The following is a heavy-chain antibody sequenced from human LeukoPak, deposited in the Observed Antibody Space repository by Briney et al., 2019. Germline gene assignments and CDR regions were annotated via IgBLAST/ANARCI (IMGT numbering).Heavy chain of an antibody. CDR1: GFTFSSYA. CDR2: ISGSGGST. Sequence: PGGSLRLSCAASGFTFSSYAMSWVRQAPGKGLEWVSAISGSGGSTYYADSVKGRFTISRDNSKNTLFLQMNSLRAEDTAVYYCAKDGKIAVAGTLDYWGQGTLVTVSS. J-gene: IGHJ4*02. D-gene: IGHD6-19*01. CDR3: AKDGKIAVAGTLDY. V-gene: IGHV3-23*01.